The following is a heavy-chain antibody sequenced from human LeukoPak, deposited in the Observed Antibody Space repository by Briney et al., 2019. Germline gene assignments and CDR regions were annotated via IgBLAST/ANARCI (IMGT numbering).Heavy chain of an antibody. CDR2: IIPIIGLA. D-gene: IGHD5-24*01. CDR3: ARDQRDGYNYQYVDY. V-gene: IGHV1-69*04. J-gene: IGHJ4*02. CDR1: GDTFNNYA. Sequence: GASVKVSCKVSGDTFNNYAISWVRQAPGQGLEWMGRIIPIIGLANYAQQFQGRVTIIADKSTSTAYMELSSLASEDTAVYYCARDQRDGYNYQYVDYWGQGTLVTVSS.